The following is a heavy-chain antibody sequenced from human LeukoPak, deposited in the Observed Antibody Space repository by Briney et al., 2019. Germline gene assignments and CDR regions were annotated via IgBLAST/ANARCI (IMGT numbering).Heavy chain of an antibody. CDR3: AREAGESPYYDFWSAPFDL. J-gene: IGHJ5*02. Sequence: SETLSLTCTVSGGSISSYYWSWIRQPAGKGLEWIGRIYTSGSTNYNPSLKSRVTMSVDTSKNQFSLKLSSVTAADTAVYYCAREAGESPYYDFWSAPFDLWGQGTLVTVSS. CDR2: IYTSGST. D-gene: IGHD3-3*01. CDR1: GGSISSYY. V-gene: IGHV4-4*07.